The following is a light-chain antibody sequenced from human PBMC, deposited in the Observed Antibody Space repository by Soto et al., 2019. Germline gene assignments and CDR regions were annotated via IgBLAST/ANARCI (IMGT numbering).Light chain of an antibody. Sequence: EIVLTQSPGTLSLSPGERATLSCRASQSVSSDLAWYQQKPGQPPRLLIYGASTRATGVPARFSGSGSGTEFTLTISSLQSEDFAVYYCHQYNNWPPVTFGGGTKVDIK. J-gene: IGKJ4*01. CDR1: QSVSSD. V-gene: IGKV3-15*01. CDR2: GAS. CDR3: HQYNNWPPVT.